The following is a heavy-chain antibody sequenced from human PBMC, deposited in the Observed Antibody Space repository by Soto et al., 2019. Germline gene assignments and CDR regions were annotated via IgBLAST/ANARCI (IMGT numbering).Heavy chain of an antibody. CDR2: IYWNDDR. Sequence: QITLKESGPALVKPTQTLTLTCTFSGFSLSTTGLGVGWIRQPPGKALEWLALIYWNDDRRYSPSLKSRLTITKVTSKNHVVLTMTTMDPVNTTTYYCANISLYDYGDSDASDIWGGGTMVAVST. CDR3: ANISLYDYGDSDASDI. D-gene: IGHD4-17*01. J-gene: IGHJ3*02. V-gene: IGHV2-5*01. CDR1: GFSLSTTGLG.